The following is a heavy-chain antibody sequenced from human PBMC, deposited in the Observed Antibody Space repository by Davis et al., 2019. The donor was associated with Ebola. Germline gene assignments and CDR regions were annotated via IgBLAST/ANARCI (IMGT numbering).Heavy chain of an antibody. J-gene: IGHJ4*02. CDR3: ARGPRSYFRAGGDDY. CDR2: IYPDDSDT. Sequence: GESLKVSCKGSGYSFTSNWISWVRQMPGKGLEWMGIIYPDDSDTRYSPSFQGQVTISVDKSINTAYLQWSSLKASDTAMYYYARGPRSYFRAGGDDYWGQGTLVTVSS. D-gene: IGHD3-10*01. CDR1: GYSFTSNW. V-gene: IGHV5-51*01.